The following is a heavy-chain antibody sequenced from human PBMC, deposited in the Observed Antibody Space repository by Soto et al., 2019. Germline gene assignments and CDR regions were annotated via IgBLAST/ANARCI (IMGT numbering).Heavy chain of an antibody. J-gene: IGHJ6*02. Sequence: SETLSLTCTVSGGSISSYYWSWIRQPPGKGLEWIGYIYYSGSTNYNPSLKSRVTISVDTSKNQFSLKLSSVTAADTAVYYCARDRLELQDYYYYYGMDVWGQGTTVKVS. D-gene: IGHD1-7*01. V-gene: IGHV4-59*01. CDR2: IYYSGST. CDR1: GGSISSYY. CDR3: ARDRLELQDYYYYYGMDV.